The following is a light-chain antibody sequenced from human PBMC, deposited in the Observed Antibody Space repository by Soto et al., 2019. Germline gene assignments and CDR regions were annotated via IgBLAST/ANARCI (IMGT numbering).Light chain of an antibody. CDR1: SSNVGGYNY. CDR2: DVS. J-gene: IGLJ1*01. V-gene: IGLV2-14*01. CDR3: SSYTSSSTQV. Sequence: QSALTQPASVSGSPGQSIPISCPGTSSNVGGYNYVSWYQQHPGKAPKLMIYDVSNRPSGVSNRFSGSKSGNTASLTISGLQAEDEADYYCSSYTSSSTQVFGTGTKVTVL.